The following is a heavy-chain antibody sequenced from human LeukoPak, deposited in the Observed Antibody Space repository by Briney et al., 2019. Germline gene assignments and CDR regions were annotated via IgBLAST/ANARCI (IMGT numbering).Heavy chain of an antibody. CDR3: ARGGSRYCSTTSCSFDY. V-gene: IGHV6-1*01. CDR1: GDSVSSNSAA. D-gene: IGHD2-2*01. J-gene: IGHJ4*02. Sequence: SQTLSLTCAISGDSVSSNSAAWNWIRQSPSRGLEWLGRTYYRSKWYNDYAVSVKSRITIKPDTSRNQFSLQLYSMTPEDTAVYYCARGGSRYCSTTSCSFDYWGQGTLVTVSS. CDR2: TYYRSKWYN.